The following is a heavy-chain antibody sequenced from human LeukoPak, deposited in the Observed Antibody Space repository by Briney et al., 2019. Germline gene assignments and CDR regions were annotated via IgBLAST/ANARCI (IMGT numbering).Heavy chain of an antibody. CDR2: IRNSDGMT. D-gene: IGHD1-1*01. CDR3: AKGLERESRLDS. J-gene: IGHJ4*02. CDR1: GFNINTYT. Sequence: SGGSLRLSCDASGFNINTYTMYWVRQAPGQGLEWVSGIRNSDGMTYYTDSVRGRFTISTDNSKNTLYLQMNSLRAEDTALYYCAKGLERESRLDSWGQGTLVTVSS. V-gene: IGHV3-23*01.